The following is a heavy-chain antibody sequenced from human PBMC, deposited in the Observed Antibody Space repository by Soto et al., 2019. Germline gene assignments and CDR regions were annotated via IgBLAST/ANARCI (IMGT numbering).Heavy chain of an antibody. CDR1: GFTVSDYY. V-gene: IGHV3-11*06. CDR3: ARSGDNYNALNY. CDR2: SSNSGTYT. D-gene: IGHD1-1*01. J-gene: IGHJ4*02. Sequence: GGSLRLSCAASGFTVSDYYMSWIRQAPGKGLEWLSYSSNSGTYTRYADSVKGRYSIARDSAKNSLYVQINSLSGEDSATAFCARSGDNYNALNYWGQGTPVTVSS.